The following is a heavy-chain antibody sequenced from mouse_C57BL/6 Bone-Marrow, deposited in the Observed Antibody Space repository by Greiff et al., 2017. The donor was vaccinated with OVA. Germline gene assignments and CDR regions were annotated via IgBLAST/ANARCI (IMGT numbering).Heavy chain of an antibody. V-gene: IGHV1-64*01. J-gene: IGHJ1*03. CDR3: CYYDYLWYIDV. CDR2: IRPNSGST. CDR1: GYTFTSYW. Sequence: QVQLQQPGAELVKPGASVKLSCKASGYTFTSYWMHWVKQRPGQGLEWIGMIRPNSGSTNSNEKFKSKATLTVDKSSRTDYMQLSSLTSEDSAVYYGCYYDYLWYIDVWGTGTTVTVSS. D-gene: IGHD2-4*01.